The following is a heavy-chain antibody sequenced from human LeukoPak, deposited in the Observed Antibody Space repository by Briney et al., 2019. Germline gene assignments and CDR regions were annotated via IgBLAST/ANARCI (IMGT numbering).Heavy chain of an antibody. D-gene: IGHD2-2*01. CDR2: INHSGST. J-gene: IGHJ4*02. CDR3: ARGLDCSSTSCPIYYFDY. CDR1: GGSYSGYY. V-gene: IGHV4-34*01. Sequence: SGTLSLTCAVYGGSYSGYYWSWIRQPPGKGLEWIGEINHSGSTNYNPSLKSRVTISVDTSKNQFSLKLSSVTAADTAVYYCARGLDCSSTSCPIYYFDYWGQGTLVTVSS.